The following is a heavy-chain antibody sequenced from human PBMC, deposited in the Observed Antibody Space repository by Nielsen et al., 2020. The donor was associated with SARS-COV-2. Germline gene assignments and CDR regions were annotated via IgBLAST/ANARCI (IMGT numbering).Heavy chain of an antibody. CDR2: IIPIFGTA. CDR1: GGTFSSYA. J-gene: IGHJ5*02. V-gene: IGHV1-69*06. CDR3: AREAYYYDSSGYYNPPLNWFDP. Sequence: KVSCKASGGTFSSYAISWVRQAPGQGLEWMGGIIPIFGTANYAQKFQGRVTITADKSTSTAYMELSSLRSEDTAVYYCAREAYYYDSSGYYNPPLNWFDPWGQGTLVTVSS. D-gene: IGHD3-22*01.